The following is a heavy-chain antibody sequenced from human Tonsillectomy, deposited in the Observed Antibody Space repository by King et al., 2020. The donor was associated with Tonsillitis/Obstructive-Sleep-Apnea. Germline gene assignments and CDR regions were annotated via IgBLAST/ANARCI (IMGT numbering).Heavy chain of an antibody. Sequence: VQLVESGAEVKKPGASVKVSCTASGYTFTSYYMHWVRQAPGQGLEWMGIINPSGGSTSYAQKFQGRVTMTRDTSTSTVYMELSSLRSEDTAVYYCARGGNVAVAGVNYYYYYMDVWGKGTTVTVSS. V-gene: IGHV1-46*01. CDR3: ARGGNVAVAGVNYYYYYMDV. D-gene: IGHD6-19*01. CDR1: GYTFTSYY. CDR2: INPSGGST. J-gene: IGHJ6*03.